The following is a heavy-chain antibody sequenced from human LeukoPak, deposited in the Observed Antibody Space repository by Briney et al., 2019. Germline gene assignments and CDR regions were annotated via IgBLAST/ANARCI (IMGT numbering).Heavy chain of an antibody. V-gene: IGHV3-30*18. CDR1: GFTFSSYG. J-gene: IGHJ4*02. CDR3: AKPYGDFGWLLGVGFDY. CDR2: ISYDGSNK. Sequence: PGRSLRLSCAASGFTFSSYGMHWVRQAPGKGLEWVAVISYDGSNKYYADSVKGRFTISRDNSKNTLYLQMNSLRAEDTAVYYCAKPYGDFGWLLGVGFDYWGQGTLVTVSS. D-gene: IGHD3-9*01.